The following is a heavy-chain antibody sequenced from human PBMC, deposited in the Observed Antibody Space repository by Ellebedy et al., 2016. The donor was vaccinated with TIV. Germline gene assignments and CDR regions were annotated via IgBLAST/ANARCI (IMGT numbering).Heavy chain of an antibody. CDR1: GFTFSSYG. D-gene: IGHD3-3*01. V-gene: IGHV3-30*03. Sequence: PGGSLRLSCAASGFTFSSYGMHWVRQAPGKGLEWVAVISYDGSNKYYADSVKGRFTISRDNSKNTLYLQMNSLRAEDTAVYYCARGDLDYDFWSGPYYYYGMDVWGQGTTVTVSS. J-gene: IGHJ6*02. CDR2: ISYDGSNK. CDR3: ARGDLDYDFWSGPYYYYGMDV.